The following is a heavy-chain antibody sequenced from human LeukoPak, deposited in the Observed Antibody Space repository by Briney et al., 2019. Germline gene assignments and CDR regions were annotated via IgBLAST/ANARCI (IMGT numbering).Heavy chain of an antibody. Sequence: GGSLRLSCAASGFTFISYWMHWVRQAPGKGLVLISRINSDGSSTRYADSVKGRFTISRDNAKNTLYLQMNSLRPEDTAVYYCVRLYYDFWSGSQSWGQGALVTVSS. CDR1: GFTFISYW. CDR2: INSDGSST. J-gene: IGHJ1*01. CDR3: VRLYYDFWSGSQS. V-gene: IGHV3-74*01. D-gene: IGHD3-3*01.